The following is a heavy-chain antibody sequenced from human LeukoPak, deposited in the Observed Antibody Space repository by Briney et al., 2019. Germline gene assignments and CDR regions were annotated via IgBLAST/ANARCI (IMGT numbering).Heavy chain of an antibody. D-gene: IGHD3-22*01. CDR2: INHSGST. CDR3: ARGVLGRRTRYYYDSSGYYVVYFDY. CDR1: GGSISSGGYS. V-gene: IGHV4-34*01. J-gene: IGHJ4*02. Sequence: SETLSLTCAVSGGSISSGGYSWSWIRQPPGKGLEWIGEINHSGSTNYNPSLKSRVTISVDTSKNQFSLKLSSVTAADTAVYYCARGVLGRRTRYYYDSSGYYVVYFDYWGQGTLVTVSS.